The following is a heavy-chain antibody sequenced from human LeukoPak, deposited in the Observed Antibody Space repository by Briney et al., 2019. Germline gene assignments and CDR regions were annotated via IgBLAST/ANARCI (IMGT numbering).Heavy chain of an antibody. CDR2: MKQDGSEK. CDR1: GFTFSSFW. Sequence: PGGSLRLSCAASGFTFSSFWMSWVRQAPGKGLEWVVNMKQDGSEKYYVDSVKGRFTISRDNARNSLYLQMNSLRAEDTAVYYCVRGHVGSSWSRPGIVFEIWGKGQWSPSLQ. CDR3: VRGHVGSSWSRPGIVFEI. V-gene: IGHV3-7*01. J-gene: IGHJ3*02. D-gene: IGHD6-13*01.